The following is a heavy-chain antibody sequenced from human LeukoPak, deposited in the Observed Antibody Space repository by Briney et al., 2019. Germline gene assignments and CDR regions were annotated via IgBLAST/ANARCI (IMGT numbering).Heavy chain of an antibody. CDR2: IIPIFGTA. D-gene: IGHD3-10*01. J-gene: IGHJ3*01. CDR3: AKDRIYQFSPNGWGAFDV. Sequence: GASVKVSCKASGGTFSSYAISWVRQAPGQGLEWMGGIIPIFGTANYAQKFQGRVTITTDESTSTAYMELSSLRSDDTAVYYCAKDRIYQFSPNGWGAFDVSGQGTMVTVSS. CDR1: GGTFSSYA. V-gene: IGHV1-69*05.